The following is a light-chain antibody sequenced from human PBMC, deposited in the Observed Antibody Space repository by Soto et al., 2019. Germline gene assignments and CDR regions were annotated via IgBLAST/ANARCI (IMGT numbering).Light chain of an antibody. CDR3: ASYTSSSAFYV. J-gene: IGLJ1*01. Sequence: QSALTQPASVSGSPGQSITISCTGTSSDVGGYNYVSWYQQHPGKAPKLVIYGVDNRPSGISYRFSASKSDNTASLTISGLQAEDEGDYDCASYTSSSAFYVFGTGTKLTVL. V-gene: IGLV2-14*01. CDR1: SSDVGGYNY. CDR2: GVD.